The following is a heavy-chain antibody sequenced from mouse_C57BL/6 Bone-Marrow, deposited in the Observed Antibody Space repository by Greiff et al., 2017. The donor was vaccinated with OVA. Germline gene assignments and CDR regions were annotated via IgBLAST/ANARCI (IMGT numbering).Heavy chain of an antibody. CDR3: ARPRTGTSDWYFDV. Sequence: EVMLVESGGGLVQPGGSLKLSCAASGFTFSDYYMYWVRQTPEKRLEWVAYISNGGGSTYYPDTVKGRFTISRDNAKNTLYLQKSRLKSEDTAMYYCARPRTGTSDWYFDVWGTGTTVTVSS. D-gene: IGHD4-1*01. V-gene: IGHV5-12*01. J-gene: IGHJ1*03. CDR1: GFTFSDYY. CDR2: ISNGGGST.